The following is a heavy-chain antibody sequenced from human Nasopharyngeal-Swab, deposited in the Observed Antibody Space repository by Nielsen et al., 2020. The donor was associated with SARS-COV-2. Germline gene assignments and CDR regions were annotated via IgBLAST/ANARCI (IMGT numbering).Heavy chain of an antibody. D-gene: IGHD6-19*01. CDR2: IYYSGST. CDR1: GGSISSSSYY. V-gene: IGHV4-39*07. J-gene: IGHJ6*03. Sequence: GSLRLSCTVSGGSISSSSYYWGWIRQPPGKGLEWIGSIYYSGSTYYNPSLKSRVTISVDTSKNQFSLKLSSVTAADTAVYYCARGSDPSSGWYYYYYMDVWGKGTTVTVSS. CDR3: ARGSDPSSGWYYYYYMDV.